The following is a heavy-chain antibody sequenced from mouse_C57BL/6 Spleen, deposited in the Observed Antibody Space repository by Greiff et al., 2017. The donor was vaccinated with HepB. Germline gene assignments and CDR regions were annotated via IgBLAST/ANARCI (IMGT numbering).Heavy chain of an antibody. CDR1: GFNIKDDY. CDR3: ITTAPFAY. J-gene: IGHJ3*01. D-gene: IGHD1-2*01. CDR2: IDPENGDT. V-gene: IGHV14-4*01. Sequence: EVQLVESGAELVRPGASVKLSCTASGFNIKDDYMHWVKQRPEQGLEWIGWIDPENGDTEYASKFQGKATITADTSSNTAYLQLSSLTSEDTAVYYCITTAPFAYWGQGTLVTVSA.